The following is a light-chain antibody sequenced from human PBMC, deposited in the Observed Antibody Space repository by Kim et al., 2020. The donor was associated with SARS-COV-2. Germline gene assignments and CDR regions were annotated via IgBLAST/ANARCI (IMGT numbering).Light chain of an antibody. Sequence: APGERATLPCGASQSVSSSYVACYQQNPGLAPRLLIDDASSSATGIPDRFSGSGSGTDFSLTSSRLVHEDFAVYYCQQYGSSPLTFGGGTKVEIK. J-gene: IGKJ4*01. CDR2: DAS. CDR1: QSVSSSY. CDR3: QQYGSSPLT. V-gene: IGKV3D-20*01.